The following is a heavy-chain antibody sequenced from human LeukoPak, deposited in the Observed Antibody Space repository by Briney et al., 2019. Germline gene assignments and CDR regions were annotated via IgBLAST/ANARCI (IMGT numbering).Heavy chain of an antibody. CDR2: IFPDDSDT. V-gene: IGHV5-51*01. CDR1: GYIFTDYW. J-gene: IGHJ6*02. Sequence: HGESLKISCSGSGYIFTDYWIGRGRPMPREGPELMGIIFPDDSDTKYSPSFQGQVTISVDKSTSTASLQWSSLKASDTAMYYCARHGLEGCLGGGRCDRSFHYYGMDVWGQGTTVTVS. D-gene: IGHD2-15*01. CDR3: ARHGLEGCLGGGRCDRSFHYYGMDV.